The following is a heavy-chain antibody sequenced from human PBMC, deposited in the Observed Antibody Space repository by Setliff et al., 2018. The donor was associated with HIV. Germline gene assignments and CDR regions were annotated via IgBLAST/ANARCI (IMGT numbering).Heavy chain of an antibody. J-gene: IGHJ5*02. V-gene: IGHV4-61*09. D-gene: IGHD5-18*01. CDR3: ATSGYSYAFNWFDP. Sequence: SETLSLTCTVSGGSISSGSHYWTWIRQPAGKGLEWIGHIHTSGGTNYDLSLMSRVTISVDTSKNQFSLKLSSVTAADTAVHYCATSGYSYAFNWFDPWGQGTLVTVSS. CDR2: IHTSGGT. CDR1: GGSISSGSHY.